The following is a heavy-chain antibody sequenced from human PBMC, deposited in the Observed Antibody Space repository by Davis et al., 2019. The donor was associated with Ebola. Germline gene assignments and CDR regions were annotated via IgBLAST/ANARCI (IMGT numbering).Heavy chain of an antibody. CDR1: GYTFTSYG. V-gene: IGHV1-18*01. Sequence: AASVKVSCKPFGYTFTSYGITWVRQAPAQGLQWMGWISAYNGKTSYAQNFQDRVTMTTDTSTTTAYMELRSLTSDDTAVYYWARVSSWVGGGDSSVPWGQGTLVTVSS. CDR2: ISAYNGKT. CDR3: ARVSSWVGGGDSSVP. D-gene: IGHD3-10*01. J-gene: IGHJ5*02.